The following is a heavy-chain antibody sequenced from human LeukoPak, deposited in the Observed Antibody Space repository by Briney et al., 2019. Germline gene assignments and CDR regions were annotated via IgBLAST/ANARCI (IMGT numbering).Heavy chain of an antibody. Sequence: PSETLSLTCTVSGGSISSYYWSWIRQPPGKGLEWIGYIYYSGSTNYNPSLKSRVTISVDTSKNQFSLKLSSVTAADTAVYYCARDEWFRGYYYMDVWGKGTTVTVSS. V-gene: IGHV4-59*01. CDR3: ARDEWFRGYYYMDV. CDR1: GGSISSYY. J-gene: IGHJ6*03. CDR2: IYYSGST. D-gene: IGHD3-10*01.